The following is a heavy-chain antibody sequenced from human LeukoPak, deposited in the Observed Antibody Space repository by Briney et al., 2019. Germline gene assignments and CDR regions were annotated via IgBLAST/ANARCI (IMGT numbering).Heavy chain of an antibody. CDR3: ARHVTAAGSGWFDP. J-gene: IGHJ5*02. D-gene: IGHD6-13*01. V-gene: IGHV4-39*01. CDR1: GGSISSSSYY. Sequence: SETLSLTCTVSGGSISSSSYYWGWIRQPPGKGLEWIGSIYYSGSTYYNPSLKSRVTISVDTSKNPFSLKLSSVTAADTAVYYCARHVTAAGSGWFDPWGQGTLVTVSS. CDR2: IYYSGST.